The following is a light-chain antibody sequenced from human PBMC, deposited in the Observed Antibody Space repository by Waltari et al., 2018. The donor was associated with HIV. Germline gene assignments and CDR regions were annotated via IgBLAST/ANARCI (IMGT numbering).Light chain of an antibody. V-gene: IGLV2-23*02. CDR2: DVD. CDR1: SDDIGGSNL. J-gene: IGLJ2*01. Sequence: QSALTQPASVSGPPGQSITISCTGTSDDIGGSNLVSWYQHHPGKAPRLIIFDVDKRTSGISDRFSGSKSGYTASLTISGLRTEDEADYFCCSKSTIYFGVLFGGGTTLTVL. CDR3: CSKSTIYFGVL.